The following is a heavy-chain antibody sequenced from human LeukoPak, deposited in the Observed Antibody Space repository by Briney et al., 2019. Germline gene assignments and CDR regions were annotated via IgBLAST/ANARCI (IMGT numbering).Heavy chain of an antibody. Sequence: GESLKISCKGSGYSFTSYWIGWGRQMPGKGLEWMWMIYPGDSDTRYSPSFQGQITISADKSIRTAYLQWSSLKATDTAMYYCARHHGDSSGYYYSDWGQGTLVTVSS. CDR1: GYSFTSYW. CDR3: ARHHGDSSGYYYSD. D-gene: IGHD3-22*01. CDR2: IYPGDSDT. V-gene: IGHV5-51*01. J-gene: IGHJ4*02.